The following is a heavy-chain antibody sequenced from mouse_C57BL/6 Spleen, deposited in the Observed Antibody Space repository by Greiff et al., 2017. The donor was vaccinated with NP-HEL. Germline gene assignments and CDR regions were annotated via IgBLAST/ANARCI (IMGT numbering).Heavy chain of an antibody. J-gene: IGHJ2*01. CDR2: IYPGDGDT. D-gene: IGHD1-1*01. V-gene: IGHV1-82*01. CDR3: ARNDGSSYGFEY. Sequence: QVQLQQSGPELVKPGASVKISCKASGYAFSSSWMNWVKQRPGKGLEWIGRIYPGDGDTNYNGKFKGKATLTADTSSSTAYMQHSSLTSEDSAVYFGARNDGSSYGFEYWGQGTTLTVSS. CDR1: GYAFSSSW.